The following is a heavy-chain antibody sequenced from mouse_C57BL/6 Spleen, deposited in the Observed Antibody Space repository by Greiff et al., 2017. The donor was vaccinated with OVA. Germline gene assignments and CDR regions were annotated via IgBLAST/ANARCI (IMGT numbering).Heavy chain of an antibody. D-gene: IGHD1-1*01. CDR3: ARSFITTVVADY. Sequence: QVQLQQPGAELVRPGSSVKLSCKASGYTFTSYWMHWVKQRPIQGLEWIGNIDPSDSETHSNQKFKDKATLTVDKSSSTAYMQLSSLTSYDSAVYYCARSFITTVVADYWGQGTTLTVSS. V-gene: IGHV1-52*01. CDR2: IDPSDSET. CDR1: GYTFTSYW. J-gene: IGHJ2*01.